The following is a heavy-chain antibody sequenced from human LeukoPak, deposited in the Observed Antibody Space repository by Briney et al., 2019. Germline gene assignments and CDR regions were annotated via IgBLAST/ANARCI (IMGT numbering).Heavy chain of an antibody. Sequence: GGSLRLSCAASGFAASSNYMRWVRQAPGKGLEWVSLIYISEITKYTVSVRGRFTISRDNSKNTLYLQMNSLSAEDTAVYYCAGYYGGKFDYWGQGTLVTVSS. CDR1: GFAASSNY. CDR2: IYISEIT. V-gene: IGHV3-66*02. CDR3: AGYYGGKFDY. J-gene: IGHJ4*02. D-gene: IGHD2-21*01.